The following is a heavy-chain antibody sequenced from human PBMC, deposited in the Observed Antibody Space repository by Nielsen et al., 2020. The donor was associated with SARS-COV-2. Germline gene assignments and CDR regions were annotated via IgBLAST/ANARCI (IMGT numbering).Heavy chain of an antibody. CDR2: IRSTLTSYAI. J-gene: IGHJ6*03. CDR1: GFTFSGLA. Sequence: GGSLRLSCSPSGFTFSGLAMHWVRQAPGKGLAWVSRIRSTLTSYAIASAASVKGRFTISRDDSSNTAYLQVNSLKAEDTAVYYCARQDRSGWFKYYYYMDVWGKGTTVTVSS. D-gene: IGHD6-19*01. CDR3: ARQDRSGWFKYYYYMDV. V-gene: IGHV3-73*01.